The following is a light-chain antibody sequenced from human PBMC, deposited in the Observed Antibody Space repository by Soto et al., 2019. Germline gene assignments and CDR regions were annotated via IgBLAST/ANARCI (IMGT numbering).Light chain of an antibody. Sequence: QSALTQPASVSGSPGQSITISCTGTSSDVGSYNLVSWYQQHPGTAPKLMIYEAFKRPSGVSNRFSGSKSGDTASLTISGLQAEDEADYYCCSYAGSTTLYVFVTGTKVTVL. CDR2: EAF. CDR3: CSYAGSTTLYV. J-gene: IGLJ1*01. CDR1: SSDVGSYNL. V-gene: IGLV2-23*01.